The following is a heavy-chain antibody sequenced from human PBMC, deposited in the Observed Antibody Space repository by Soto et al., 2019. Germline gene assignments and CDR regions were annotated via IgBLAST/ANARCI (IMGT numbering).Heavy chain of an antibody. D-gene: IGHD2-21*02. Sequence: SETLSLTSPVAGGSISGYYWSWIRQPPGKGLEWIGYMYNTGSTIYNPSLKSRVTISVDTSKNQFSLKLNSVTAADTAVYYCARDLWGYCGADCYPLDVWGQGTTVTVSS. V-gene: IGHV4-59*01. J-gene: IGHJ6*02. CDR1: GGSISGYY. CDR2: MYNTGST. CDR3: ARDLWGYCGADCYPLDV.